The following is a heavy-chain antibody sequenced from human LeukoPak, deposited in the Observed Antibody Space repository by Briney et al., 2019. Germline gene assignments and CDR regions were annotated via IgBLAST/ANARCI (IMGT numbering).Heavy chain of an antibody. V-gene: IGHV1-18*01. Sequence: ASVKVSCKASGYTFTSYGISWVRQAPGQVLEWMGWISAYNGNTNYAQKLQGRVTMTTDTSTSTAYMELRSLRSDDTAVYYCARDRYYYDSSGYYLDYWGQGTLVTVSS. D-gene: IGHD3-22*01. J-gene: IGHJ4*02. CDR1: GYTFTSYG. CDR3: ARDRYYYDSSGYYLDY. CDR2: ISAYNGNT.